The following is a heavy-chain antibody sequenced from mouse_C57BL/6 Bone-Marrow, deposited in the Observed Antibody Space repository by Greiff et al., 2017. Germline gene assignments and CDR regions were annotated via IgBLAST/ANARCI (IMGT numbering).Heavy chain of an antibody. D-gene: IGHD1-1*01. CDR3: ARADYGSSDWYFDV. V-gene: IGHV1-69*01. Sequence: VQLQQPGAELVMPGASVKLSCKASGYTFTSYWMHWVKQRPGQGLEWIGELDPSDSYTNYNQQFKGKSTLTVDKSSSTAYMQRRSRTSEDAAVYYCARADYGSSDWYFDVGGTGTTVTVSS. CDR1: GYTFTSYW. CDR2: LDPSDSYT. J-gene: IGHJ1*03.